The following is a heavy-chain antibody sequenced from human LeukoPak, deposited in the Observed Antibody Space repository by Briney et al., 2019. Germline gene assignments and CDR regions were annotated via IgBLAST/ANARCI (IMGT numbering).Heavy chain of an antibody. J-gene: IGHJ3*01. V-gene: IGHV3-7*03. CDR2: MNSDGSEG. D-gene: IGHD6-6*01. CDR1: GFTFSGFW. Sequence: GGSLRLSCAVSGFTFSGFWMSWSRQAPGKGLEWVASMNSDGSEGYYADVVKGRFTISRDNAKNSLYLQINSLRAEDTAVYYCARSSYSSSSSVWGQGTMVTVSS. CDR3: ARSSYSSSSSV.